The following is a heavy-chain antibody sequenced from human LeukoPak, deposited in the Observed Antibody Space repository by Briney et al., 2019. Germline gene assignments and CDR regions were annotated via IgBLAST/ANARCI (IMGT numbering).Heavy chain of an antibody. Sequence: ASVKVSCKASGGTFSSYAISWVRQAPGQGLEWMGWINPNSGGTNYAQKFQGRVTMTRDTSISTAYMELSRLRSDDTAVYYCARGTGYSSSWPPHWGQGTLVTVSS. V-gene: IGHV1-2*02. CDR2: INPNSGGT. D-gene: IGHD6-13*01. J-gene: IGHJ4*02. CDR3: ARGTGYSSSWPPH. CDR1: GGTFSSYA.